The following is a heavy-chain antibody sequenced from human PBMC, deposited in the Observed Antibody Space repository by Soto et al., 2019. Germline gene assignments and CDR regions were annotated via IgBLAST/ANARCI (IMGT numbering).Heavy chain of an antibody. Sequence: QVQLVQSGAAVKKPGASVKVSCKASGYTFTSYGFSWVRQAPGQGLEWMGWISAYNGNTNYAQKLQGRVTMTTDTSTSTAYLELRSLRSDDTAVYYCARYHLISYCYGMDVWGQGTTVTVSS. CDR3: ARYHLISYCYGMDV. D-gene: IGHD2-2*01. J-gene: IGHJ6*02. V-gene: IGHV1-18*01. CDR1: GYTFTSYG. CDR2: ISAYNGNT.